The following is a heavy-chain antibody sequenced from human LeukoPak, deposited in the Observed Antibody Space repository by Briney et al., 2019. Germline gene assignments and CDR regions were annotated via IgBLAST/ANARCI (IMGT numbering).Heavy chain of an antibody. J-gene: IGHJ6*02. CDR2: ISSGGSTM. CDR1: GFTFSSYE. Sequence: GGSLRLSCGASGFTFSSYEMNWVRQAPGKGLEWVSYISSGGSTMYYADSVKGRFTIFRDNAKNSLYLQMNSLRAEDTALYYCARDCTMVRGVSYYYYYGMDVWGQGTTVTVSS. CDR3: ARDCTMVRGVSYYYYYGMDV. D-gene: IGHD3-10*01. V-gene: IGHV3-48*03.